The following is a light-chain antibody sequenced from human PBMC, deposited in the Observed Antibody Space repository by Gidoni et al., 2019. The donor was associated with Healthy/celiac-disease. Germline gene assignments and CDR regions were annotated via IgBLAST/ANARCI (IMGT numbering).Light chain of an antibody. CDR1: SSSIGSNT. V-gene: IGLV1-44*01. CDR2: INN. J-gene: IGLJ1*01. Sequence: QSVRTQPPSASGTPGRRVTISCSGSSSSIGSNTVNWYQQLPGTAPKLLIYINNQRPSGVPDRFSGSKSGTSASLAISGLQSEDEADYYCAAWDDSLNGYVFGTGTKVTVL. CDR3: AAWDDSLNGYV.